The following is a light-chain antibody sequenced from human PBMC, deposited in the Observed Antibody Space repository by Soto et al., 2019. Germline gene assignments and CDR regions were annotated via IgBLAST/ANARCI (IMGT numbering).Light chain of an antibody. V-gene: IGKV1-17*01. CDR1: QGIGDA. CDR2: AAS. Sequence: DIQMSQSPSSLSASVGDRVTITCRASQGIGDALGWYQQKPGKAPKRLIYAASTLQSGVPSRFSGSGSGTEFTLTISSLQPDDFATYYYQQYNTYSTFGQGTRLEIK. J-gene: IGKJ5*01. CDR3: QQYNTYST.